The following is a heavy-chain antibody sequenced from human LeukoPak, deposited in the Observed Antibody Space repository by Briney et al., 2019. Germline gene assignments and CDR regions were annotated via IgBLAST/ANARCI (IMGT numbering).Heavy chain of an antibody. CDR3: ARSPYSGSYCLDY. J-gene: IGHJ4*02. D-gene: IGHD1-26*01. CDR2: ITPSGGST. V-gene: IGHV1-46*01. Sequence: ASVKVSCKSSGYTFTSYYMRWVRQPPGQGLEWMGIITPSGGSTSYAQKFQGRVTMTRDTSTSTVYMELSSLRSEDTAVYYCARSPYSGSYCLDYWGQGTLVTVSS. CDR1: GYTFTSYY.